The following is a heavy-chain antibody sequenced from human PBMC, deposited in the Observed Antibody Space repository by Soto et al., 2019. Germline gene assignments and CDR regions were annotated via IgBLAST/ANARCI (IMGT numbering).Heavy chain of an antibody. V-gene: IGHV4-34*01. CDR2: INHSGST. CDR3: ARGIKVTTSPYYYYYMDV. D-gene: IGHD4-4*01. CDR1: GGSFSGYY. Sequence: SETLSLTCAVYGGSFSGYYWIWIRQPTGKGLEWIGEINHSGSTNYNPSLKSRVTISVDTSKNQFSLKLSSVTAADTAVYYCARGIKVTTSPYYYYYMDVWGKGTTVTVSS. J-gene: IGHJ6*03.